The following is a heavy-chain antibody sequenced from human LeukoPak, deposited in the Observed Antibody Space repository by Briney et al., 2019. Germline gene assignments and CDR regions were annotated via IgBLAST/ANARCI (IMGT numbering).Heavy chain of an antibody. Sequence: SETLSLTCTVSGGSISSYYWSWIRQPPGKGLEWIGYIYYSGSTNYNPSLKSRVTISVDASKNQFSLKLSSVTAADTAVYYCARVRGWELLQGYYFDYWGQGTLVTVSS. J-gene: IGHJ4*02. V-gene: IGHV4-59*01. CDR3: ARVRGWELLQGYYFDY. CDR2: IYYSGST. CDR1: GGSISSYY. D-gene: IGHD1-26*01.